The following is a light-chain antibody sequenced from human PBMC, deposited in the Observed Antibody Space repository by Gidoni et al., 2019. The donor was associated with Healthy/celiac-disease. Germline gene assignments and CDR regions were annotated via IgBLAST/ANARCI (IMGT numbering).Light chain of an antibody. Sequence: EIVMTQSPATLSVSPGERANLSCRASQSVSSNLAWYQQKPGQAPRLLIYGASTRATGIPARFSGSGSGTEFTLTISSLQSEDFAVYYCQQYNNWPYTFGHXTKLEIK. CDR2: GAS. V-gene: IGKV3-15*01. CDR3: QQYNNWPYT. J-gene: IGKJ2*01. CDR1: QSVSSN.